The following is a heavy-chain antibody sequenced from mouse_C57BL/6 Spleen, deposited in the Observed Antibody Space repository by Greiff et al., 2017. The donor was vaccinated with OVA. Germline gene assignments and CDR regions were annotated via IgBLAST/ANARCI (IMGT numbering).Heavy chain of an antibody. J-gene: IGHJ2*01. V-gene: IGHV3-6*01. CDR2: ISYDGSN. CDR1: GYSITSGYY. D-gene: IGHD6-1*01. Sequence: EVQLQESGPGLVQPSQSLSLTCSVTGYSITSGYYWNWIRQFPGNKLEWMGYISYDGSNNYNPSLKNRISITRDTSKNQFFLKLNSVTTEDTATYYCAREEKINRGYFDYWGQGTTLTVSS. CDR3: AREEKINRGYFDY.